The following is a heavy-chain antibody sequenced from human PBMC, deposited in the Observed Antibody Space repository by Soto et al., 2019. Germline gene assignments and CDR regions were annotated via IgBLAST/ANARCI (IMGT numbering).Heavy chain of an antibody. D-gene: IGHD3-10*01. Sequence: GASVKVSCKSSGGTFSSYAISWARQAPGQGLEWMGGVIPVFGLATYAQKVQGRVTITADKSTNTAYMEVSSLRSEDTAVYYCARGKSYYGSGKGIYDYYSLDVWGQGTTVTVSS. J-gene: IGHJ6*02. CDR1: GGTFSSYA. CDR2: VIPVFGLA. CDR3: ARGKSYYGSGKGIYDYYSLDV. V-gene: IGHV1-69*10.